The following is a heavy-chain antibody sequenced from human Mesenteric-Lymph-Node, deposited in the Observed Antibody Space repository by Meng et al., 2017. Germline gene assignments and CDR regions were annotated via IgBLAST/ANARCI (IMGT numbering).Heavy chain of an antibody. D-gene: IGHD6-6*01. Sequence: LQLQESGPRLVRPSETLSLTCSLSGDSISGNSYYWGWIRQPPGKGLEWIGSIYYSGSTYYNPSLKSRLTISVDTSMNRFSLKLRFVTAADTAVYYCARGNEYSSSPWFDPWGQGTLVTVSS. CDR2: IYYSGST. CDR1: GDSISGNSYY. V-gene: IGHV4-39*01. J-gene: IGHJ5*02. CDR3: ARGNEYSSSPWFDP.